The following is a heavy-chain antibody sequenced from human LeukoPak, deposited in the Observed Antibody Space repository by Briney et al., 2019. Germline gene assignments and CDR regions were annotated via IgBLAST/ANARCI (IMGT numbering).Heavy chain of an antibody. CDR3: ARPDPHSSGWYYFDY. J-gene: IGHJ4*02. CDR2: INPNSGGT. Sequence: ASVKVPCKASGYTFTGYYMHWVRQAPGQGLEWMGCINPNSGGTNYAQKFQGWVTMTRDTSISTACMELSRLRSDDTAVYYCARPDPHSSGWYYFDYWGQGTLVTVSS. V-gene: IGHV1-2*04. CDR1: GYTFTGYY. D-gene: IGHD6-19*01.